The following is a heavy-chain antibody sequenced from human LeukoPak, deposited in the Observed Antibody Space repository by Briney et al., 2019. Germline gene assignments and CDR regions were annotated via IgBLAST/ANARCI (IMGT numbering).Heavy chain of an antibody. CDR1: GHTFTDYY. CDR3: ARPMYSSSWYLPGY. J-gene: IGHJ4*02. D-gene: IGHD6-13*01. Sequence: ASVKVSCKASGHTFTDYYIHWVRQATGQGLEWMGWMNPNSGNTGYAQKFQGRVTMTRNTSINTAYMELSSLGSEDTAVYYCARPMYSSSWYLPGYWGQGTLVTVSS. V-gene: IGHV1-8*02. CDR2: MNPNSGNT.